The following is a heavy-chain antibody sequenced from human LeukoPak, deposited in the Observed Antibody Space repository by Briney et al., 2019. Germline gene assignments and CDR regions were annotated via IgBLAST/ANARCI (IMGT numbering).Heavy chain of an antibody. V-gene: IGHV4-4*07. Sequence: SETLSLTCTVSGGSISSYYWSWIRQPAGKGLEWIGRIYSNGITNYNPSLKSRVTMSVDTSKKEFSLELSSVTAADTAVYYCASSTNFYYYYMDVWGKGTTVTVSS. CDR1: GGSISSYY. CDR3: ASSTNFYYYYMDV. J-gene: IGHJ6*03. CDR2: IYSNGIT.